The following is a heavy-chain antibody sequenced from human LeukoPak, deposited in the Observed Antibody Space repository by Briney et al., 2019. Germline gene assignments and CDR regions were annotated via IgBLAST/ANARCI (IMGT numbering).Heavy chain of an antibody. CDR2: ISYDGSNK. J-gene: IGHJ4*02. CDR3: AKDAPDYLDY. V-gene: IGHV3-30*18. CDR1: GFTFSSYG. Sequence: PGGSLRLSCAASGFTFSSYGMHWVRQAPGKGLEWVAVISYDGSNKYYADSVKGRFTISRDNSKNTLYLQMNSLRAEDTAVYCCAKDAPDYLDYWGQGTLVTVSS.